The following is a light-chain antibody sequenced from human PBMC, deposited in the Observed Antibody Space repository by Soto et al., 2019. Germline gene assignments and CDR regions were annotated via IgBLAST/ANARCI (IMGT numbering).Light chain of an antibody. V-gene: IGKV1-5*01. CDR2: DAS. J-gene: IGKJ1*01. CDR3: QQYKA. CDR1: QSLSSY. Sequence: DIQRTQSPSTLSASVGDNITITCRASQSLSSYLAWYQQKPGRAPKLLIFDASSLERGGPSRFSGSGSGTEFRLTISSLQPDDFATYYCQQYKAFGQGTKVAIK.